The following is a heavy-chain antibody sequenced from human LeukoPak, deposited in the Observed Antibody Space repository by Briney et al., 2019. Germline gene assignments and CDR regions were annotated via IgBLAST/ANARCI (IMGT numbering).Heavy chain of an antibody. CDR1: GYSISSGYY. Sequence: SETLSLTCTVSGYSISSGYYWGWIRQPPGKGLEWIGSIYYSGSTYYNPSLKSRVTISVDTSKNQFSLKLSSVTAADTAVYYCARSYSSGWYCFDYWGQGTLVTASS. D-gene: IGHD6-19*01. V-gene: IGHV4-38-2*02. CDR3: ARSYSSGWYCFDY. CDR2: IYYSGST. J-gene: IGHJ4*02.